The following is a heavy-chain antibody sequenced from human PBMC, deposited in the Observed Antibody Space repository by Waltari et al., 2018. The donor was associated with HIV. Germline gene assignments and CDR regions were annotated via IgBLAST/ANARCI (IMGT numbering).Heavy chain of an antibody. J-gene: IGHJ5*02. D-gene: IGHD3-22*01. Sequence: EVQLVESGGGLVQPGGSLRLSCAASGFTFSSYWLHWVRQAPGKGLVCVSRINGDGSTTSYADSVKGRFTISRDNAKNTLYLQMNSLRAEDTAVYYCARIAYDSSGYGWFDPWGQGTLVTVSS. V-gene: IGHV3-74*01. CDR1: GFTFSSYW. CDR2: INGDGSTT. CDR3: ARIAYDSSGYGWFDP.